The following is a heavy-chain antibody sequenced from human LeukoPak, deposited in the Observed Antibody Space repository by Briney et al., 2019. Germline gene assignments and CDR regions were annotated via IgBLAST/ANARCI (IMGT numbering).Heavy chain of an antibody. CDR1: GYSFTAYY. J-gene: IGHJ4*02. Sequence: ASVKVSCKASGYSFTAYYMHWVRQAPGQGLEWMGWINPNSGDTNSAQKFQGRITMTRDTSISTAYMELSRLRSDDTAVYYCASGFRITVTGTSSIPYFDYWGRGILATVSS. CDR3: ASGFRITVTGTSSIPYFDY. D-gene: IGHD4-11*01. V-gene: IGHV1-2*02. CDR2: INPNSGDT.